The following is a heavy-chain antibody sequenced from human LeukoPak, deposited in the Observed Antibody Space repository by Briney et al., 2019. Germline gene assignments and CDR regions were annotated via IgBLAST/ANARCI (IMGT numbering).Heavy chain of an antibody. V-gene: IGHV3-23*01. CDR2: IGGSSGST. CDR3: AKDRCSTISCYLLDY. CDR1: GFTFSSYF. Sequence: GGPLRLSCAASGFTFSSYFMTWVRQAPGKGLEWVSAIGGSSGSTNYADSVKGRFTISRASSKNTVYLQMNSLRAEDTAVYYCAKDRCSTISCYLLDYWGQGTLVTVSS. D-gene: IGHD2-2*01. J-gene: IGHJ4*02.